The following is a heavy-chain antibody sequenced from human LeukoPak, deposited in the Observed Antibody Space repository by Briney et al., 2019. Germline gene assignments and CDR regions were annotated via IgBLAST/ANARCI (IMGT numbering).Heavy chain of an antibody. CDR2: VWYDGSNK. CDR3: ARDRSYYYDSSAYYPNWFDP. CDR1: GFTFSSYG. V-gene: IGHV3-33*01. Sequence: PGGSLRLSCAASGFTFSSYGMHWVRQAPGKGLEWVAVVWYDGSNKYYADSVKGRFTISRDNSKNTLYLQMNSLRAEDTAVYYCARDRSYYYDSSAYYPNWFDPWGQGTLVTVSS. D-gene: IGHD3-22*01. J-gene: IGHJ5*02.